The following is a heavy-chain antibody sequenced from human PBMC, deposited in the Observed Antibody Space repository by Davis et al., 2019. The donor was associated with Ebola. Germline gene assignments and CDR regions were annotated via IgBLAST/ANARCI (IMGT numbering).Heavy chain of an antibody. CDR1: GFTFSSYW. D-gene: IGHD6-6*01. J-gene: IGHJ6*02. CDR2: INKDGSGT. V-gene: IGHV3-74*01. Sequence: PGGSLRLSCAASGFTFSSYWMNWVRQAPGKGLVWVSRINKDGSGTSYADSVKGRITISRDNAKNTLYLQMNSLRAEDTAVYYCARSSIAARPGYYYGMDVWGQGTTVTVSS. CDR3: ARSSIAARPGYYYGMDV.